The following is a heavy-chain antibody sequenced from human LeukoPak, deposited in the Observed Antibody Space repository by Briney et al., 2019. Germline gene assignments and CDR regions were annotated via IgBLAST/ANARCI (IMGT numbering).Heavy chain of an antibody. CDR2: INTNTGNP. Sequence: GASAKVSCKASGYTFTSYAMNWVRQAPGQGLEWMGWINTNTGNPTYAQGFTGRFVFSLDTSVSTAYLQISSLKAEDTAVYYCAREGSGRDGYNYGYWGQGTLVTVSS. D-gene: IGHD5-24*01. CDR3: AREGSGRDGYNYGY. J-gene: IGHJ4*02. V-gene: IGHV7-4-1*02. CDR1: GYTFTSYA.